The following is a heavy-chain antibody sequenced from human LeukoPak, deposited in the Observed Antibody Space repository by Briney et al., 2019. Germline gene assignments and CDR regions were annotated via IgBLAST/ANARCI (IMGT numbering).Heavy chain of an antibody. CDR1: GGSFRGYY. CDR3: ARDPGYYDSSGYYPYDAFDI. CDR2: INHSGST. J-gene: IGHJ3*02. Sequence: SETLSLTCAVYGGSFRGYYWSWIRQPPGKGLEWIGEINHSGSTYYNPSLKSRVTISVDRSKNQFSLKLSSVTAADTAVYYCARDPGYYDSSGYYPYDAFDIWGQGTMVTVSS. D-gene: IGHD3-22*01. V-gene: IGHV4-34*01.